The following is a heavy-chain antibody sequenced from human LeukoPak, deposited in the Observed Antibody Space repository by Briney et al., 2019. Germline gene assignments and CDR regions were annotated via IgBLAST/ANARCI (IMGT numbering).Heavy chain of an antibody. CDR1: GFTFTSSA. V-gene: IGHV1-58*02. Sequence: SVKVSCKASGFTFTSSAMQWVRQARGQRLEWIGWIVVGSGNTNYAQKFQERVTITRDMSTSTAYMELSSLRSEDTAVYYCARDREYTHAFDMWGQGTLVTVS. J-gene: IGHJ3*02. CDR2: IVVGSGNT. CDR3: ARDREYTHAFDM. D-gene: IGHD1-1*01.